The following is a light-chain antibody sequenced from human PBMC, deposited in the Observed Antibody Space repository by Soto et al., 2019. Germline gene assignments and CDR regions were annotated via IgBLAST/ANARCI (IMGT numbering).Light chain of an antibody. Sequence: EIVMTQSPATLSVSPGERATLSCRASQSVSSNLAWYQQKPGQAPRLLIYGASTRATGIPARFSGSGSGTEFTLTILSLQSEDFAVYYCQQYNNCTPWTFGQGTKVEIK. CDR3: QQYNNCTPWT. CDR2: GAS. J-gene: IGKJ1*01. CDR1: QSVSSN. V-gene: IGKV3-15*01.